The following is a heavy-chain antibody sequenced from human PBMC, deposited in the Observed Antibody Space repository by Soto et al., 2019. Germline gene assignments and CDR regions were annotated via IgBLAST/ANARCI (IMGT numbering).Heavy chain of an antibody. CDR1: GGSISSYY. CDR2: IYYSGST. D-gene: IGHD2-2*01. Sequence: PSETLSLTCTVSGGSISSYYWSWIRQPPGKGLEWIGYIYYSGSTNYNPSLKSRVTISVDTSKNQFSLKLSSVTAADTAVYYCARDSSYASYFDYWGQGTLVTVSS. V-gene: IGHV4-59*01. J-gene: IGHJ4*02. CDR3: ARDSSYASYFDY.